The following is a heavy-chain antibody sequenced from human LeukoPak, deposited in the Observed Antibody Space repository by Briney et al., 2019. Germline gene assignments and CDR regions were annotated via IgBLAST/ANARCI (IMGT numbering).Heavy chain of an antibody. V-gene: IGHV3-7*01. CDR3: ARGGYSFDY. D-gene: IGHD5-12*01. CDR2: LHADGIER. CDR1: GFTLSGYW. J-gene: IGHJ4*02. Sequence: SGGSLRLSCAASGFTLSGYWMSWVRQAPGKGLQWVARLHADGIERYYVDPVKGRFTISRDNAKNSLHLQMYSLRLDDMAVYYCARGGYSFDYLGQGTLVTVS.